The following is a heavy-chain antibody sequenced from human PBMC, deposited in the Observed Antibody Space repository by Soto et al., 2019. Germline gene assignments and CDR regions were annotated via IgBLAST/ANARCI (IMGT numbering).Heavy chain of an antibody. Sequence: QVQLVESGGGLVKPGGSLRLSCAASGFTFSDYYMSWIRQAPGKGLEWVSYISSSSSYIYYADSVKGRFTISRDNAKNSLYLQMNSLRAEDTAVYYCAREGLIVVVPAAIGYYYYGMDVWGQGTTVTVSS. D-gene: IGHD2-2*01. V-gene: IGHV3-11*06. CDR1: GFTFSDYY. CDR2: ISSSSSYI. CDR3: AREGLIVVVPAAIGYYYYGMDV. J-gene: IGHJ6*02.